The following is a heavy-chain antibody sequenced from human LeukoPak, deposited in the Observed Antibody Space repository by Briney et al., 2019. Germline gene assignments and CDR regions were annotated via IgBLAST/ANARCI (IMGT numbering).Heavy chain of an antibody. Sequence: GGSLRLSCAASGFVFSSYAMSWVRQTPARGLEWVSSLRGDGETFYADSVKGRFTISRDNSKSTLNLQLNSLRAEDTAVYYCARTIAQYSNSWLYFYYGLDVWGQGTTVTVSS. CDR2: LRGDGET. CDR3: ARTIAQYSNSWLYFYYGLDV. J-gene: IGHJ6*02. D-gene: IGHD6-13*01. CDR1: GFVFSSYA. V-gene: IGHV3-23*01.